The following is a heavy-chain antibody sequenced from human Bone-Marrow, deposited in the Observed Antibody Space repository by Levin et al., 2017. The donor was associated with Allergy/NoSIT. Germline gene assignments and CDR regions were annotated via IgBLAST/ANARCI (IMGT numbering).Heavy chain of an antibody. V-gene: IGHV3-33*07. J-gene: IGHJ4*02. CDR1: GFTFSDYG. Sequence: TGGSLRLSCAASGFTFSDYGMYWVRQAPGKGLEWVAVIWYDGTKRYYTDSVKGRFTISRDDSKNTVFLQMNSLRADDTAVYYCARADGADYWGQGTLVTVSS. CDR2: IWYDGTKR. D-gene: IGHD5-24*01. CDR3: ARADGADY.